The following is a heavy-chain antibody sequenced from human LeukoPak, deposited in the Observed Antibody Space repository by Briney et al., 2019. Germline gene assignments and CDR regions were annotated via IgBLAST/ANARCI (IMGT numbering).Heavy chain of an antibody. Sequence: ASVNVSCKASGYLFTGYYMHWVRHAPAQGLEWMGRINPNSGGTNYAQNFQGRVTMTRDTSISTAYRELSRLRTYDTAVYYCARDLARYYYDSRGYYYFDYWGQGTLVTVSS. J-gene: IGHJ4*02. V-gene: IGHV1-2*06. D-gene: IGHD3-22*01. CDR3: ARDLARYYYDSRGYYYFDY. CDR1: GYLFTGYY. CDR2: INPNSGGT.